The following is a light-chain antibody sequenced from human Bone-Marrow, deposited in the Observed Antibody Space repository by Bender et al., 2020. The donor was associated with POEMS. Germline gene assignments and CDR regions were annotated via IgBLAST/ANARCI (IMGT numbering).Light chain of an antibody. CDR1: SIDVGAYDY. J-gene: IGLJ3*02. CDR2: DVS. CDR3: CSYAGSRTWV. V-gene: IGLV2-14*01. Sequence: QSALTQPASVSGSPGQSITISCTGTSIDVGAYDYVSWYQRHPGKAPKLMIFDVSSRSSGVSSRFSGSKSGNTASLTISGLQAEDEAYYLCCSYAGSRTWVFGGGTKLTVL.